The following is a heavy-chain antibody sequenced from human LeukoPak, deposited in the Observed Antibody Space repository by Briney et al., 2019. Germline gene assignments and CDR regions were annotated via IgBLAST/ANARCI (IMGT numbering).Heavy chain of an antibody. D-gene: IGHD3-22*01. CDR2: INPNSGGK. CDR1: GYTFTGYY. V-gene: IGHV1-2*02. CDR3: ARAGGYYDSSGYYYVSDY. J-gene: IGHJ4*02. Sequence: GASVKVSCKASGYTFTGYYMHWVRQAPGQGLEWMGWINPNSGGKNYAQKFQGRVTMTRDTSISTAYMELSRLRSDDTAVYYCARAGGYYDSSGYYYVSDYWGQGALVTVSS.